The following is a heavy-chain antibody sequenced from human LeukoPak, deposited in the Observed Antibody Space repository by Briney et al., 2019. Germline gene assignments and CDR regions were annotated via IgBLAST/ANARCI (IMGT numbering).Heavy chain of an antibody. D-gene: IGHD3-9*01. Sequence: ASVKVSCKASGYTFTSYGISWVRQAPGQGLEWMGWISAYNGNTNYAQKLQGRVTMTTDTSTSTAYMELRSLRSDDTAVYYCARDSFLPYYDILTGSPLDYWGQGTLVTVSS. CDR3: ARDSFLPYYDILTGSPLDY. CDR2: ISAYNGNT. J-gene: IGHJ4*02. CDR1: GYTFTSYG. V-gene: IGHV1-18*01.